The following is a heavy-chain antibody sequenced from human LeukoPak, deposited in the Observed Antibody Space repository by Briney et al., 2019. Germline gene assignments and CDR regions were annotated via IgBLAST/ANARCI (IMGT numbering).Heavy chain of an antibody. CDR2: INPNSGGT. CDR1: GYTFTGYY. Sequence: GASVKVSCKASGYTFTGYYMHWVRQAPEQGLEWMGWINPNSGGTNYAQKFQGRVTMTRDTSISTAYIELSRLRSDDTAVYYCARKLVVPAAVIVDAFDIWGQGTMVTVSS. D-gene: IGHD2-2*01. J-gene: IGHJ3*02. CDR3: ARKLVVPAAVIVDAFDI. V-gene: IGHV1-2*02.